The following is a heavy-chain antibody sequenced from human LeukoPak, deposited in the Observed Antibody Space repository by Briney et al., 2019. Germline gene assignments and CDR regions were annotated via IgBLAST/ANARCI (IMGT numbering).Heavy chain of an antibody. Sequence: ASVKVSCKASGYTFTGYYMHWVRQAPGQGLEWMGWINPNSGGTNYAQKFQGRVTMTRDTSISTAYMELSRLRSEDTAVYYCARCLITMVRGVYYYMDVWGKGTTVTISS. CDR1: GYTFTGYY. CDR2: INPNSGGT. D-gene: IGHD3-10*01. CDR3: ARCLITMVRGVYYYMDV. V-gene: IGHV1-2*02. J-gene: IGHJ6*03.